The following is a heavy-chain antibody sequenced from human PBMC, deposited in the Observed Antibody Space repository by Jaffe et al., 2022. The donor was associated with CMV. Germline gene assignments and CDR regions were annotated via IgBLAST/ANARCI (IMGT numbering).Heavy chain of an antibody. D-gene: IGHD3-10*01. Sequence: QVQLVQSGAEVKKPGASVKVSCKASGYTFTSYAMHWVRQAPGQRLEWMGWINAGNGNTKYSQKFQGRVTITRDTSASTAYMELSSLRSEDTAVYYCAREEGLLWFGELGDAFDIWGQGTMVTVSS. CDR3: AREEGLLWFGELGDAFDI. J-gene: IGHJ3*02. V-gene: IGHV1-3*01. CDR1: GYTFTSYA. CDR2: INAGNGNT.